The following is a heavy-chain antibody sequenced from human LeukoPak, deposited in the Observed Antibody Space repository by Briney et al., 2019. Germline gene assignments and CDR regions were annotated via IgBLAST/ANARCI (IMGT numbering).Heavy chain of an antibody. Sequence: SETLSLTCTVSGGSISSYYWSWVRQPPGKGLEWIGYIQNSVTSYTDNPSLQSRVTISVDTSKNQSSLQVTSVTAADTAVYYCVRSPQLDPWGPGILVTVSS. CDR2: IQNSVTSY. J-gene: IGHJ5*02. V-gene: IGHV4-59*01. CDR1: GGSISSYY. CDR3: VRSPQLDP.